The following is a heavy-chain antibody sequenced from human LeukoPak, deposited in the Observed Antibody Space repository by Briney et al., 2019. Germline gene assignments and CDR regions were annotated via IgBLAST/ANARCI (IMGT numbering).Heavy chain of an antibody. CDR2: ISGSGGST. Sequence: PGGTLRLSCAASGFTFNSYGMSWVRQATGKGLEWVSTISGSGGSTYYAGSVKGRFTISRDNSKNTLYLQMNSLRAEDTAVYYCAKYSHDSSGSYDYWGQGTLVTVSS. D-gene: IGHD3-22*01. V-gene: IGHV3-23*01. CDR3: AKYSHDSSGSYDY. J-gene: IGHJ4*02. CDR1: GFTFNSYG.